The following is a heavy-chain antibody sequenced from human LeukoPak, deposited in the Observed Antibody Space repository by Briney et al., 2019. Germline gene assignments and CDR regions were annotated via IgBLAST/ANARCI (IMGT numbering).Heavy chain of an antibody. V-gene: IGHV4-30-4*08. Sequence: SETLSLTCTVSGGSISSGDYYWSWIRQPPGKGLEWIGYIYYSGSTYYNPSLKSRVTISVDTSKNQFSLKLSSVTAADTAVYYCAREGTGDGDYELDYWGQGTLVTVSS. CDR2: IYYSGST. CDR1: GGSISSGDYY. CDR3: AREGTGDGDYELDY. J-gene: IGHJ4*02. D-gene: IGHD4-17*01.